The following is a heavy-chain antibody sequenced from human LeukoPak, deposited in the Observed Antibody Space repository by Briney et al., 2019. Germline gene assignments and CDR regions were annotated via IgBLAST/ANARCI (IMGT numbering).Heavy chain of an antibody. CDR2: IYYSGST. V-gene: IGHV4-59*01. J-gene: IGHJ4*02. CDR3: ARAVYGGKIFDY. CDR1: GGSISSYY. D-gene: IGHD4-23*01. Sequence: PSETLSLTCTVSGGSISSYYWSWIRQPPGKGLEWIGYIYYSGSTNYNPSLKSRVTISVDTSKNQFSLKLSSVTAADTAVYYCARAVYGGKIFDYWGQGTLVTVSS.